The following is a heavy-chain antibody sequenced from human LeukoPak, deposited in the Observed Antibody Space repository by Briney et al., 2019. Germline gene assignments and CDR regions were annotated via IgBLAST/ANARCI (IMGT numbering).Heavy chain of an antibody. J-gene: IGHJ5*02. CDR2: ISAYNGNT. D-gene: IGHD2-2*01. V-gene: IGHV1-18*01. Sequence: GASVKVSCKASGYTFTSYGISWVRQAPGQGLEWMGWISAYNGNTNYAQKLQGRVTMTTDTSTSTAYMELRSLRSDDTAVYYCAKDGCSSTSCYYDWFDPWGQGTLVTVSS. CDR1: GYTFTSYG. CDR3: AKDGCSSTSCYYDWFDP.